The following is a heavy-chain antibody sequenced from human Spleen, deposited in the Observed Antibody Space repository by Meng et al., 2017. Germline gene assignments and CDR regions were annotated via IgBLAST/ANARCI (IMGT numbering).Heavy chain of an antibody. CDR2: IIPMFDIT. CDR3: ARAASRVLWYFDL. Sequence: QVQLVQSGAEGRTPGSSVKVSCRASGGIFSNYSLNWVRQAPGQGLEWLGRIIPMFDITHYAPKFQGRVTITADKSTSTAYLELSSLTSEDTAVFYCARAASRVLWYFDLWGRGTLVTVSS. J-gene: IGHJ2*01. CDR1: GGIFSNYS. V-gene: IGHV1-69*02. D-gene: IGHD3-10*01.